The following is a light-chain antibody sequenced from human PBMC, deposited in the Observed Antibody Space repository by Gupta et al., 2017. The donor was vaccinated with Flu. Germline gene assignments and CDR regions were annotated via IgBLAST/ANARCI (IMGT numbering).Light chain of an antibody. CDR1: NSNIGSEA. Sequence: QPVLTPPPSASGTPGRRVTITCFGSNSNIGSEAVNWYQQFPGTAPKLLVYKNDQRPSGVPDRFSGSKSGTSASLAISGLQAEDEADYYCAAWDDSLKGWLFGGGTKLTVL. J-gene: IGLJ3*02. V-gene: IGLV1-44*01. CDR3: AAWDDSLKGWL. CDR2: KND.